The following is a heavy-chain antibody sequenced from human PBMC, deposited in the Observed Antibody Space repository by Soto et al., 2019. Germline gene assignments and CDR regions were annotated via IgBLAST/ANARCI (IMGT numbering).Heavy chain of an antibody. D-gene: IGHD1-26*01. CDR1: GFSISSSNW. V-gene: IGHV4-28*01. CDR2: IYYSGTT. CDR3: ARREIQCHIDY. J-gene: IGHJ4*02. Sequence: QVQLQESGPGLVKPSDTLPLTCAVSGFSISSSNWWGWIRQPPGKGLEWIGYIYYSGTTYYNPSLKSRVTMSVDTSKNQDSLKLTSVTAVDTAVYYCARREIQCHIDYWGQVALVTDSS.